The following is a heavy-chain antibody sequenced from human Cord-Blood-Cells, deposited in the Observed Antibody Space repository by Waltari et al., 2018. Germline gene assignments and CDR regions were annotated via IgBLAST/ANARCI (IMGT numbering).Heavy chain of an antibody. D-gene: IGHD6-13*01. V-gene: IGHV3-74*01. J-gene: IGHJ2*01. CDR1: EFTFSRSW. CDR3: ARVLGSSWYWYFDL. CDR2: INSDGSST. Sequence: EVQLVESGGGLVQPGGSLRLSCAASEFTFSRSWMHSVRQPPGKGLVWVSRINSDGSSTSYADSVKGRFTISRDNAKNTLYLQMNSLRAEDTAVYYCARVLGSSWYWYFDLWGRGTLVTVSS.